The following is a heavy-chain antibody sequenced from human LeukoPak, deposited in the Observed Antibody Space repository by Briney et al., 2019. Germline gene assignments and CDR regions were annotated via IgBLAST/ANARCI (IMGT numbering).Heavy chain of an antibody. J-gene: IGHJ2*01. CDR2: INAGSGNT. Sequence: ASVKVSCKASGYTFTSYAMHWVRQAPGQRLEWMGWINAGSGNTKCSQKFQGRVTITRDTSASTAYMELSSLRSEDTAVYYCARVAFGSSYWYFDLWGRGTLVTVSS. CDR1: GYTFTSYA. CDR3: ARVAFGSSYWYFDL. V-gene: IGHV1-3*01. D-gene: IGHD6-13*01.